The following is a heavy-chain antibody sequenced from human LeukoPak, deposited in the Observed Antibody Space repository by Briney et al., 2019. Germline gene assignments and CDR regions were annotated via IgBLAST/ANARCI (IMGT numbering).Heavy chain of an antibody. J-gene: IGHJ6*02. CDR3: AKAAARHSGSYYYYGMDV. CDR1: GFTFSSNS. Sequence: PGGSLRLSCAASGFTFSSNSMNWVRQAPGKGLEWVSYISSTGGTIYYADSVKGRFTISRDNSKNTLYLQMNSLRAEDTAVYYCAKAAARHSGSYYYYGMDVWGQGTTVTVSS. CDR2: ISSTGGTI. D-gene: IGHD6-25*01. V-gene: IGHV3-48*01.